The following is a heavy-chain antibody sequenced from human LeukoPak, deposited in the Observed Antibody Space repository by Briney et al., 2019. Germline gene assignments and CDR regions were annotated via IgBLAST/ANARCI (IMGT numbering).Heavy chain of an antibody. J-gene: IGHJ3*02. CDR3: AKAFTTVTTLYPVDI. Sequence: GGSLRLSCAASGFTFSSYAMSWVRQAPGKGLEWVAFIRYDGSNKYYADSVKGRFTISRDNSKNTLYLQMNSLRAEDTAVYYCAKAFTTVTTLYPVDIWGQGTMVTVSS. CDR2: IRYDGSNK. CDR1: GFTFSSYA. V-gene: IGHV3-30*02. D-gene: IGHD4-17*01.